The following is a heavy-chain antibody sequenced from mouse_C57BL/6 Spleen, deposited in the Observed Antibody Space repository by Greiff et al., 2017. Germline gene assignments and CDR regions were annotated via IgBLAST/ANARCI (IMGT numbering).Heavy chain of an antibody. Sequence: SGPELVKPGASVKIPCKASGYTFTDYNMDWVKQSHGKSLEWIGDINPNNGGTIYNQKFKGKATLTVDKSSSTAYMELRSLTSEDTAVYYCARSYYGNYIYAMDYWGQGTSVTVSS. V-gene: IGHV1-18*01. D-gene: IGHD2-10*01. CDR3: ARSYYGNYIYAMDY. J-gene: IGHJ4*01. CDR2: INPNNGGT. CDR1: GYTFTDYN.